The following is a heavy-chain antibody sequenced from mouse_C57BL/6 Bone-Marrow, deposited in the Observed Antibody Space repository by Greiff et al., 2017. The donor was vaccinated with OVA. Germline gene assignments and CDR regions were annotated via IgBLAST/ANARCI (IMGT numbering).Heavy chain of an antibody. J-gene: IGHJ2*01. V-gene: IGHV1-69*01. CDR2: IDPSDSYT. Sequence: QVQLQQPGAELMMPGASVKLSCKASGYTFTSYWMHWVKQRPGQGLEWIGEIDPSDSYTNYNQKFKGKSTLTVDKSSSTAYMQLSSLTSEDSAVYYCARSGYYGSSYGYWGQGTTLTVSS. D-gene: IGHD1-1*01. CDR3: ARSGYYGSSYGY. CDR1: GYTFTSYW.